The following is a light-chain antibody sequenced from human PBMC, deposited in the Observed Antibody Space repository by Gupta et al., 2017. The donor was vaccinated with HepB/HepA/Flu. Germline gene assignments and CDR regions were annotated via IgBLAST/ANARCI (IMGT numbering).Light chain of an antibody. J-gene: IGKJ4*01. V-gene: IGKV3-15*01. Sequence: EIEMTQSPATLSVSQGETATLSCRASQSVTTVAWYQQRPGQAPRLLIYGTSTRATGIPARFSGNGSGTEFTLTITSLQSEDFALYHCQQYNSWPLTFGGGTKVEIK. CDR2: GTS. CDR3: QQYNSWPLT. CDR1: QSVTT.